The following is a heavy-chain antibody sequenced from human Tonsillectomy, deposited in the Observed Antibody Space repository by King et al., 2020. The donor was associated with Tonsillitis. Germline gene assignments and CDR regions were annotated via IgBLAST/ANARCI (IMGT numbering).Heavy chain of an antibody. D-gene: IGHD3-16*01. J-gene: IGHJ6*02. CDR1: GFTFLIYG. V-gene: IGHV3-30*02. CDR2: IRNDGINR. CDR3: AKAVYDTQFYYGVDV. Sequence: QVQLVESGGGVVQPGGSLRLSCAASGFTFLIYGMHWVRQTPGKGLEWVAFIRNDGINRYYADSVKGRFTISRDNSKNTLYLQMNSLRAEDTAVYYCAKAVYDTQFYYGVDVWGQGTTVTVSS.